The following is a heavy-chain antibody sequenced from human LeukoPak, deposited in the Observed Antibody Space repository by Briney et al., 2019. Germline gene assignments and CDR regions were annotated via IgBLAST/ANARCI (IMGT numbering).Heavy chain of an antibody. D-gene: IGHD2-2*01. CDR1: GFTFSGSA. V-gene: IGHV3-73*01. J-gene: IGHJ4*02. CDR2: IRSKANRYAT. CDR3: TRQGYCSSTSCSVH. Sequence: GGSLRLSCAASGFTFSGSAMHWVRQASGKGLEWVGRIRSKANRYATAYAASVKGRFTISRDDSKNTAYLQMNSLKTEDTAVYYCTRQGYCSSTSCSVHWGQGTLVTVSS.